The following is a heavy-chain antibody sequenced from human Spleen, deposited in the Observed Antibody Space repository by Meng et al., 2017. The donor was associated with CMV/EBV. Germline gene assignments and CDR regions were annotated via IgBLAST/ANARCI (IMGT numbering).Heavy chain of an antibody. V-gene: IGHV1-2*02. CDR1: GYTFTSYY. D-gene: IGHD3-9*01. Sequence: ASVKVSCKASGYTFTSYYMHWVRQAPGQGLEWMGWIHPNSGGTNYAQRFQGRVTMTRDTSISTAYMELSRLRSDDTAVYYCARDPAYYDILTGTFDYWGQGNLVTVSS. J-gene: IGHJ4*02. CDR3: ARDPAYYDILTGTFDY. CDR2: IHPNSGGT.